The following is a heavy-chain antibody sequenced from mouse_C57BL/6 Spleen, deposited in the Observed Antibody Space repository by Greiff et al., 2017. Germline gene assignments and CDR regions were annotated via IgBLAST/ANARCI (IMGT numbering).Heavy chain of an antibody. CDR2: IRSKSNNYAT. D-gene: IGHD1-1*01. Sequence: EVQGVESGGGLVQPKGSLKLSCAASGFSFNTYAMNWVRQAPGKGLEWVARIRSKSNNYATYYADSVKDRFTISRDDSESMLYLQMNNLKTEDTAMYYCVRPYYYGSFAMDYWGQGTSVTVSS. CDR3: VRPYYYGSFAMDY. V-gene: IGHV10-1*01. J-gene: IGHJ4*01. CDR1: GFSFNTYA.